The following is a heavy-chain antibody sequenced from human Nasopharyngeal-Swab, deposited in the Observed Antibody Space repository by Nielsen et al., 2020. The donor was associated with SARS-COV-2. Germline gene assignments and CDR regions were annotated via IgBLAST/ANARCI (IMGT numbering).Heavy chain of an antibody. D-gene: IGHD3-3*01. J-gene: IGHJ6*03. V-gene: IGHV3-7*01. Sequence: GESLKISCAASGFTFSSHWMSWVRQAPGKGLEWVANIKQDGSAKYYVDSVKGRFTISRDNAKNSLYLQMNSLRAEDTAVYYCARESGLRFFDYYYYYYMDVWGKGTTVTVSS. CDR1: GFTFSSHW. CDR2: IKQDGSAK. CDR3: ARESGLRFFDYYYYYYMDV.